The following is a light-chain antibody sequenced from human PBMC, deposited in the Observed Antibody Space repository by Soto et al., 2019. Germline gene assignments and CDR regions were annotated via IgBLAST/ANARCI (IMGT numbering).Light chain of an antibody. V-gene: IGKV1-16*01. CDR3: QQYNSFPLT. J-gene: IGKJ4*01. Sequence: DIQMTQSPSSLSASVGDTVTITCRASQVISNYLAWFQQKPGKAPKSLIYGASSLRSGVPSRFSGSGSGTDFTLTIDSLQPEDFATYYCQQYNSFPLTFGGGTTVEFK. CDR2: GAS. CDR1: QVISNY.